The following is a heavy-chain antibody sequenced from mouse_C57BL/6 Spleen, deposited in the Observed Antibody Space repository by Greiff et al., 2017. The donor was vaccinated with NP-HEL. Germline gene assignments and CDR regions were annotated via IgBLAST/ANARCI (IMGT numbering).Heavy chain of an antibody. CDR1: GYTFTSYW. J-gene: IGHJ4*01. D-gene: IGHD1-1*01. CDR3: ARADYYYGSSYDYAMGY. CDR2: INPSNGGT. V-gene: IGHV1-53*01. Sequence: QVQLQQPGTELVKPGASVKLSCKASGYTFTSYWMHWVKQRPGQGLEWIGNINPSNGGTNYNEKFKSKATLTVDKSSSTAYMQLSSLSSEDSAVYYCARADYYYGSSYDYAMGYWGKRTSVTVAS.